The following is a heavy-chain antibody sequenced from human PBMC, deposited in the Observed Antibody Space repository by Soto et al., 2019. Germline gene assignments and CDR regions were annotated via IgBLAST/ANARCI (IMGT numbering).Heavy chain of an antibody. J-gene: IGHJ6*02. CDR1: GVSISSNNW. V-gene: IGHV4-4*02. D-gene: IGHD3-10*01. CDR2: IYHSGST. CDR3: AKRRERYYGSGGMDV. Sequence: SETLSLTCAVSGVSISSNNWWTWVRQPPGKGLEWIGEIYHSGSTNYNPSLKSRVTISVDKSKNQFSLKLRSVTAADTAVYYCAKRRERYYGSGGMDVWGQGTTVTVSS.